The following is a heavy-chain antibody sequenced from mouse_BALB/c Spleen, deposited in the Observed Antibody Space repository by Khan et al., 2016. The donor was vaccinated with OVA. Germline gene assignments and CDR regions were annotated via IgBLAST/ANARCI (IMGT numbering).Heavy chain of an antibody. CDR1: GFTFRNYG. J-gene: IGHJ3*01. V-gene: IGHV5-6*01. Sequence: EVELVQSGGDLVKPGGSLKLSCAASGFTFRNYGMSWVRQTPDKRLEWVATISSDGTYTYYPDSVKGRFTISRNNAKNTLYLQMSSLKSEDTAMYYCTSGLTGSFAYWGQGTLVTVSA. D-gene: IGHD4-1*01. CDR3: TSGLTGSFAY. CDR2: ISSDGTYT.